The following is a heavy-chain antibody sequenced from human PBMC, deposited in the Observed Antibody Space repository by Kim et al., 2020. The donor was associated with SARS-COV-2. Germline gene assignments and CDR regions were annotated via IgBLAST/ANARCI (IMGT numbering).Heavy chain of an antibody. CDR3: GGGYDGRGYFPFDY. V-gene: IGHV3-21*06. Sequence: GGSLRLSCAASGFTSRNFGMNWVRQAPGKGLEWVASISSSSANVYYADSLEGRFTISRDNAENSLYLQMNSLRADDTAVYYCGGGYDGRGYFPFDYWGQGILVTVSS. J-gene: IGHJ4*02. D-gene: IGHD3-22*01. CDR2: ISSSSANV. CDR1: GFTSRNFG.